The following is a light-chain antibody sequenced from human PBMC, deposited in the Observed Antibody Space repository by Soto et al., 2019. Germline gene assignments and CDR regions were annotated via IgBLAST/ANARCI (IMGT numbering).Light chain of an antibody. V-gene: IGLV2-14*01. J-gene: IGLJ1*01. CDR3: SSLSTTSTPIV. CDR2: EVN. CDR1: SSDIGLYNY. Sequence: SVLSQPASMSGSPGQSITIPCSGASSDIGLYNYVSWYQHHPGKAPKLLISEVNIRPSGLSDRFSGSKAGNTASLTISGLQPEDEAYYYCSSLSTTSTPIVFGTGTKVTVL.